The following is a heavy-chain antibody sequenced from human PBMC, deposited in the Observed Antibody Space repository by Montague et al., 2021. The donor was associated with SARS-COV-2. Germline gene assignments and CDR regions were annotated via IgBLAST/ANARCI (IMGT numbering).Heavy chain of an antibody. D-gene: IGHD6-13*01. CDR2: IFHSGAA. CDR1: GGFISSDNW. Sequence: SETLSLTCAVSGGFISSDNWWSWVRQPPGKGLEWIGEIFHSGAASYNPSLKSRLTISMDKSKNEFSLKLNSVTAADTAMYYCARDFVAAVPDRFDSWGQGVLVTVSS. J-gene: IGHJ4*02. CDR3: ARDFVAAVPDRFDS. V-gene: IGHV4-4*02.